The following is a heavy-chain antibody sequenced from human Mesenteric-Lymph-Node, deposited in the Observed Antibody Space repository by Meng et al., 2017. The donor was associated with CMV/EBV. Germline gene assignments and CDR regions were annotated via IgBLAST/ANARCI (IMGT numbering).Heavy chain of an antibody. D-gene: IGHD5/OR15-5a*01. CDR1: GFTFSDYA. CDR3: AKGLSVFDY. CDR2: GSGDGARS. J-gene: IGHJ4*02. V-gene: IGHV3-23*01. Sequence: GGPLRLPCAASGFTFSDYAMSWVRQAPGKGPEWVSAGSGDGARSYYADSVRGRFTISKDTSKNTLYLQMNSPRAEDTAIYYCAKGLSVFDYWGQGTLVTVSS.